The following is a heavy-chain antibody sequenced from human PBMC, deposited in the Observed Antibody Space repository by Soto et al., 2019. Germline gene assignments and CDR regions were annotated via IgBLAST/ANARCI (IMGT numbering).Heavy chain of an antibody. V-gene: IGHV4-34*01. CDR1: GGSFSGYY. D-gene: IGHD2-21*02. Sequence: SETLSLTCAVYGGSFSGYYWSWSRQPPGKGLEWIGEINHSGSTNYNPSLKSRVTISVDKSKNQFSLNLNSVTAAATAVYYCAMIVVVTGRGWGAVDIRAQRTMDIVS. CDR2: INHSGST. CDR3: AMIVVVTGRGWGAVDI. J-gene: IGHJ3*02.